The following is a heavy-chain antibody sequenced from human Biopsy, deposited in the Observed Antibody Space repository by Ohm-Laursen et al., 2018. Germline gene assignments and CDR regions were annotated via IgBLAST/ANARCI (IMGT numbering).Heavy chain of an antibody. Sequence: GTLSLTCAVSGYSVTNDYYWGWIRQPPGKGLEWIGNIYYGGITYYNPSLKSRVAMSVDTSKNQFPLRLTSVTAADTAVYYRARVAGGYAYYYGMDVWGQGTTVIVSS. V-gene: IGHV4-38-2*01. D-gene: IGHD5-12*01. J-gene: IGHJ6*02. CDR2: IYYGGIT. CDR3: ARVAGGYAYYYGMDV. CDR1: GYSVTNDYY.